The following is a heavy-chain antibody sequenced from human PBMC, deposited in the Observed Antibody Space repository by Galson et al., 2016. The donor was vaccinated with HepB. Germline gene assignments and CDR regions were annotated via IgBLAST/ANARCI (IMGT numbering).Heavy chain of an antibody. CDR1: GFTFSDYY. CDR2: TSSSSVYP. D-gene: IGHD3-10*01. V-gene: IGHV3-11*03. J-gene: IGHJ4*02. Sequence: SLRLSCAASGFTFSDYYMTWVRQAPGKGLEWVSYTSSSSVYPNYKDSVTRRFTISRDNAKSSLFLKINSLRAEDTAVYYCARHSYGSGGHYEGAGDYWGQGILVTVSS. CDR3: ARHSYGSGGHYEGAGDY.